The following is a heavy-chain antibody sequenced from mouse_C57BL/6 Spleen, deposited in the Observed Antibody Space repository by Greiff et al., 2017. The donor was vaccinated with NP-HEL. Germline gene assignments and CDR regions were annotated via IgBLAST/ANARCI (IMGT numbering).Heavy chain of an antibody. CDR1: GYTFTSYW. CDR2: IHPNSGST. J-gene: IGHJ2*01. CDR3: AREGLRRVDY. Sequence: VQLQQSGAELVKPGASVKLSCKASGYTFTSYWMHWVKQRPGQGLEWIGMIHPNSGSTNYNEKFKSKATLTVDKSSSTAYMQLSSLTSEDSAVYYCAREGLRRVDYWGQGTTLTVSS. D-gene: IGHD2-4*01. V-gene: IGHV1-64*01.